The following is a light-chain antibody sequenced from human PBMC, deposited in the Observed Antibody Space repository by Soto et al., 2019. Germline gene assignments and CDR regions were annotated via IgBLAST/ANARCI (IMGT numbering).Light chain of an antibody. CDR3: QTWGSGIVV. Sequence: QPVLTQSPSASASLGASVKLTCTLSSGHSNYAIAWHQQQSEKGPRYLMKLNSDGSHSKGDGIPARFSGSSSGAERYLTISSLPSEDEADYYCQTWGSGIVVFGGGTKLTVL. CDR1: SGHSNYA. V-gene: IGLV4-69*01. CDR2: LNSDGSH. J-gene: IGLJ2*01.